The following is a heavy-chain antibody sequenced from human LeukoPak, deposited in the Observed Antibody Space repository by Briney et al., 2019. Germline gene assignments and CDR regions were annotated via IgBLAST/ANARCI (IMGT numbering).Heavy chain of an antibody. CDR3: ARGELGYCSSTSCPGGDYFDY. D-gene: IGHD2-2*01. Sequence: SETLSLTCAVYGGSFSGYYWSWTRQPPGKGLEWIGEINHSGSTNYNPSLKSRVTISVDTTKNQFSLKLSSVTAADTAVYYCARGELGYCSSTSCPGGDYFDYWGQGTLVTVSS. J-gene: IGHJ4*02. CDR2: INHSGST. V-gene: IGHV4-34*01. CDR1: GGSFSGYY.